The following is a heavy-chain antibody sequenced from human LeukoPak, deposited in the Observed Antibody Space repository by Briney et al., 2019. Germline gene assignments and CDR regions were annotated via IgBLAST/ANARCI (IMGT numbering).Heavy chain of an antibody. V-gene: IGHV4-59*01. J-gene: IGHJ4*02. D-gene: IGHD3-22*01. CDR2: IYYSGST. CDR3: VSGYLLDY. CDR1: GGSISSYY. Sequence: SETLSPTCTVSGGSISSYYWSWIRQPPGKGLEWIGYIYYSGSTNYNPSLKSRVTISVDTSKNQFSLKLSSVTAADTAVYYCVSGYLLDYWGQGTLVTVSS.